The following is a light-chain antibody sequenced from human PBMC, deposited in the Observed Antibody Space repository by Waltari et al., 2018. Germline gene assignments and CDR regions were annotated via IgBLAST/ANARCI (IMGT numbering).Light chain of an antibody. J-gene: IGLJ1*01. CDR3: SSYSDSSTLEL. V-gene: IGLV2-23*02. Sequence: QSALTQPASVSGSPGQTITISCTGTDSDIGSYNLVSSYQQHPGKVAKLRISGVRNRPSGVSTRFAGSKSGNTASLTISGLQAEDEADYYCSSYSDSSTLELFGAGTKVTVL. CDR1: DSDIGSYNL. CDR2: GVR.